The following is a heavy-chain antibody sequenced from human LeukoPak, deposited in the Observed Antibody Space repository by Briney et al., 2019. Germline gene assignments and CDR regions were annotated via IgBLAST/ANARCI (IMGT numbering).Heavy chain of an antibody. CDR3: ARARMVGGTTYYFAY. CDR2: IWYDGTTK. CDR1: GFTFRDYG. Sequence: PGGSLRLSCAASGFTFRDYGMHWVRQAPGKGLEWVALIWYDGTTKDYADSVKGRFTISRDNSKNTLHLQMNSLRAEDTAVYYCARARMVGGTTYYFAYWGQGTLVTVSS. V-gene: IGHV3-33*01. D-gene: IGHD1-26*01. J-gene: IGHJ4*02.